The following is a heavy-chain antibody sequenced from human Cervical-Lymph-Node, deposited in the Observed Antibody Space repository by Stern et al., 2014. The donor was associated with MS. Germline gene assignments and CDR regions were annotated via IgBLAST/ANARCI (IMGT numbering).Heavy chain of an antibody. V-gene: IGHV1-2*02. CDR1: GYSFTGYF. J-gene: IGHJ4*02. CDR2: ISTDTGGA. Sequence: VQLVESGAEVKKPGASVKVSCKASGYSFTGYFIHWVRQAPGQGLEGMGWISTDTGGANYAQRLQGRVTMTRDTSISTTYMELSRLRSDNTAVYYCARDRGSHSDYWGQGTLVTVSS. D-gene: IGHD1-26*01. CDR3: ARDRGSHSDY.